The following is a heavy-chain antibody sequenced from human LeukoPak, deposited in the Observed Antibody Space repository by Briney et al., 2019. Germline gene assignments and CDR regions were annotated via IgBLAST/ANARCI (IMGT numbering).Heavy chain of an antibody. Sequence: GGPLRLSCAASAFTFSNAWMSWVRQAPGKGLEWVGRIKSKTDGGTTDYVTPVKGRFTISRDDSKKTLYLQMNSLKTEDTAVYYCTTAGVYGQDGYWGQGTLVTVSS. D-gene: IGHD2/OR15-2a*01. CDR2: IKSKTDGGTT. CDR1: AFTFSNAW. J-gene: IGHJ4*02. V-gene: IGHV3-15*01. CDR3: TTAGVYGQDGY.